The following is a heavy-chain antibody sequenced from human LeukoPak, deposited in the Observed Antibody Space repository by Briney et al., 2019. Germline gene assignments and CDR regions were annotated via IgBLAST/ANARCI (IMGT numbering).Heavy chain of an antibody. D-gene: IGHD5-12*01. J-gene: IGHJ4*02. V-gene: IGHV3-11*05. CDR2: ISSISGDT. Sequence: GGSLRLSCAASGFTFSDFYMNWIRQAPGKGLEWVSDISSISGDTNYADSVKGRFTISRNNAKNSLYLQMNSLRAEDTAVYYCARDARGYSGYDYWGQGTLVTVSS. CDR3: ARDARGYSGYDY. CDR1: GFTFSDFY.